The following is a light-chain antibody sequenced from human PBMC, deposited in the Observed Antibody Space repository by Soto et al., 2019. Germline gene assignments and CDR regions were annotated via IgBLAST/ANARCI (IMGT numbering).Light chain of an antibody. CDR2: GAS. J-gene: IGKJ2*01. V-gene: IGKV3-15*01. Sequence: EIVMTQSPATLSVSPGERATLSCRASQSVSSNLAWYQQKPGQAPRLLIYGASTRATGIPARFSGSGSGTELALTLSSRQSEDFAVYYCQQYNNWPPYTFGQGTKLEIK. CDR3: QQYNNWPPYT. CDR1: QSVSSN.